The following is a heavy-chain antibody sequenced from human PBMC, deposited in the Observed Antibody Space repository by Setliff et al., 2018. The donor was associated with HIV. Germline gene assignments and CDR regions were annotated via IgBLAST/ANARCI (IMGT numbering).Heavy chain of an antibody. CDR3: ARPATGPYGAFDI. V-gene: IGHV1-69*13. CDR2: IIPIFGAA. J-gene: IGHJ3*02. Sequence: SVKVSCKASGGTFSSYAISWVRQAPGQGLEWMGGIIPIFGAANYAQKFQGRVTITADESTSTAYMELSSLRSEDTAVYYCARPATGPYGAFDIWGQGTMVTVS. CDR1: GGTFSSYA. D-gene: IGHD4-17*01.